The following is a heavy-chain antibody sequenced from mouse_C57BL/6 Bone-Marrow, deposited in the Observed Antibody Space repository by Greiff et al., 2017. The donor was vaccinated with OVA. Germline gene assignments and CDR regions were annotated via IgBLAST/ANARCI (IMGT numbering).Heavy chain of an antibody. V-gene: IGHV1-81*01. D-gene: IGHD2-3*01. CDR3: ARRGYSGFDY. CDR2: IYPRSGNT. Sequence: LVESGAELARPGASVKLSCKASGYTFTSYGISWVKQRTGQGLEWIGEIYPRSGNTYYNEKFKGKATLTADKSSSTAYMELRSLTSEDSAVYFCARRGYSGFDYWGQGTTLTVSS. CDR1: GYTFTSYG. J-gene: IGHJ2*01.